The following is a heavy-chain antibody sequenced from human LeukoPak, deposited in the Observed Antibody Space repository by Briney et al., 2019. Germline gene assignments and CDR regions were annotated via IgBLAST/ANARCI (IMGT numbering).Heavy chain of an antibody. V-gene: IGHV1-8*01. Sequence: ASVTVSCKASGYTFTNYDINWVRQAPGQGLEWMGWMNPSSGSSGYAQKFQGRVTMTRDTSINTAYMELNSLTSEDTAIYYCARMYYYDSSINPNWFDPWGQGTLVTVSS. D-gene: IGHD3-22*01. CDR3: ARMYYYDSSINPNWFDP. J-gene: IGHJ5*02. CDR1: GYTFTNYD. CDR2: MNPSSGSS.